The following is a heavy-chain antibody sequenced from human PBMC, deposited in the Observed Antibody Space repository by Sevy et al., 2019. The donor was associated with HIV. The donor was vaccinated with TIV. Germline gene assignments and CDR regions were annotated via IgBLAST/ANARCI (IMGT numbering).Heavy chain of an antibody. CDR3: ARGRIAASPYYYYMDV. CDR2: IGTAGDP. V-gene: IGHV3-13*05. CDR1: GFTFSSYD. J-gene: IGHJ6*03. Sequence: GGSLRLSCAASGFTFSSYDMHWVRQATGKGLEWVSAIGTAGDPYYPGSVKGRFTISRENAENSLYLQMNSLRAGDTAVYYCARGRIAASPYYYYMDVWGKGTTVTVSS. D-gene: IGHD6-13*01.